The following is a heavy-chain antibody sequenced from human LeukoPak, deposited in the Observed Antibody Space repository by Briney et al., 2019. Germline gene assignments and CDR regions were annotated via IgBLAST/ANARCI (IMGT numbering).Heavy chain of an antibody. CDR3: ARDFCPYSRCYARGWLDP. D-gene: IGHD2-2*01. J-gene: IGHJ5*02. V-gene: IGHV1-2*02. CDR2: INPDTGGT. Sequence: ASVKVSCKASGYTFTGYYIHWARQAPGQGLEWMGWINPDTGGTNYTQEFQARVTMTSDTSITTAYMELSSLRSDDTAVYYCARDFCPYSRCYARGWLDPWGQGTLVTVSS. CDR1: GYTFTGYY.